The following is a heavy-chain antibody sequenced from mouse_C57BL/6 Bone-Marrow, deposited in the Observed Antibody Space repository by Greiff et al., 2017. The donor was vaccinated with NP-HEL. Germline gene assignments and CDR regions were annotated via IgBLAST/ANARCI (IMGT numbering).Heavy chain of an antibody. CDR1: GYTFTSYW. CDR2: IYPGSGST. D-gene: IGHD2-5*01. CDR3: YYSNYGYAMDY. Sequence: QVHVKQPGAELVKPGASVKMSCKASGYTFTSYWITWVKQRPGQGLEWIGDIYPGSGSTNYNEKFKSKATLTVDTSSSTAYMQLSSLTSEDSAVYYCYYSNYGYAMDYWGQGTSVTVSS. J-gene: IGHJ4*01. V-gene: IGHV1-55*01.